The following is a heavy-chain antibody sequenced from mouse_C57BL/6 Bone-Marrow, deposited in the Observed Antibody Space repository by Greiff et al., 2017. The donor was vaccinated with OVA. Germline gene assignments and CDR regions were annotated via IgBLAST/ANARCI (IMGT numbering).Heavy chain of an antibody. CDR3: AREGYITFDY. D-gene: IGHD2-2*01. V-gene: IGHV5-17*01. J-gene: IGHJ2*01. CDR1: GFTFSDYG. CDR2: ISSGSSTI. Sequence: EVKLMESGGGLVKPGGSLKLSCAASGFTFSDYGMHWVRQAPEKGLEWVAYISSGSSTIYYADTVKGRFTISRDNAKNTLFLQMTSLRSEDTAMYYCAREGYITFDYWGQGTTLTVSS.